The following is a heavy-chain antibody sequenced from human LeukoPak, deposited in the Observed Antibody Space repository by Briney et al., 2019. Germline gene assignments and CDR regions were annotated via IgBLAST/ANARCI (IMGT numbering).Heavy chain of an antibody. D-gene: IGHD5-18*01. CDR3: ARGPGLAMGKGYFDY. CDR2: TSHDEGNK. Sequence: GKSLRLSCAASEFTFSNYAMHWVRQAPGKGLEWVAATSHDEGNKYYADSVKGRFTISRDNSRNTLYLEVNSLRTDDTAVYYCARGPGLAMGKGYFDYCGQGTLVTVSS. V-gene: IGHV3-30-3*01. CDR1: EFTFSNYA. J-gene: IGHJ4*02.